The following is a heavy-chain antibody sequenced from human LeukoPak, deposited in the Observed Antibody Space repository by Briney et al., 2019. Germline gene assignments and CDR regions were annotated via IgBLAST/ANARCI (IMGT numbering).Heavy chain of an antibody. CDR1: GFTFSDYY. CDR2: IGGSGSSI. J-gene: IGHJ4*02. CDR3: ARESEESFDY. Sequence: GGSLRLSCAGSGFTFSDYYMSWIRQAPGKGLEWVSSIGGSGSSIYYADSVKGRFTISRDNAKNSLYLQMNSLRAEDTAVYYCARESEESFDYWGQGTLVTVSS. V-gene: IGHV3-11*04.